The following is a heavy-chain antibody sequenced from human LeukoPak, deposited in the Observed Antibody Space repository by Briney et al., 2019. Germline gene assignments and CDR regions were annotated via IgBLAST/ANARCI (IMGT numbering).Heavy chain of an antibody. D-gene: IGHD6-13*01. Sequence: GGTLRLSCVASGFTVRTYGMSWVRQAPGKGLEWVSTMSSSGGSTDYADSVKGRFIISRDNSENTVYLEMNSLRAEDTAIYYCAKLDSSWTFDYWGQGALVTVSS. V-gene: IGHV3-23*01. CDR2: MSSSGGST. CDR1: GFTVRTYG. J-gene: IGHJ4*02. CDR3: AKLDSSWTFDY.